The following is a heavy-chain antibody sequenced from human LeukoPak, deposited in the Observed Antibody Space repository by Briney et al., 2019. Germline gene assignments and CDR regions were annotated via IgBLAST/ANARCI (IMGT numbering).Heavy chain of an antibody. CDR3: ARINNPMTTVPPGDY. V-gene: IGHV1-69*13. D-gene: IGHD4-11*01. Sequence: SVKVSCKASGGTFSSYAISWVRQAPGQGLEWMGGIIPIFGTANYAQKFQGRVTITADESTSTAYMELSSLRSEDTAVYYCARINNPMTTVPPGDYWGQGTLVTVSS. CDR2: IIPIFGTA. J-gene: IGHJ4*02. CDR1: GGTFSSYA.